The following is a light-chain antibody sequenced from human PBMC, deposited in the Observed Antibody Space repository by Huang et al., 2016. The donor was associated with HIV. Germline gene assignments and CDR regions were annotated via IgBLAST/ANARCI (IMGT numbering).Light chain of an antibody. CDR1: QSVSSSH. CDR3: QQYGTSTST. J-gene: IGKJ1*01. V-gene: IGKV3-20*01. Sequence: EIVLTQSPGTLSLSPGERATLSCRASQSVSSSHLAWYQQKAGQSPRLLIYGASSRASGTRNRFSGSGSGTDFTLTISRLDPEDFAVYYCQQYGTSTSTFGQGTRVEVK. CDR2: GAS.